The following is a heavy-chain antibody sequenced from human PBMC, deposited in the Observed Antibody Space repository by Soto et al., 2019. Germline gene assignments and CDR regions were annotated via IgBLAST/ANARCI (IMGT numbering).Heavy chain of an antibody. CDR3: ARGALYYDILTGYYSGNWFDP. V-gene: IGHV4-59*01. D-gene: IGHD3-9*01. Sequence: PSETLSLTCTVSGGSISSYYWSLIRQPPGKGLEWIGYIYYSGSTNYNPSLKSRVTISVDTSKNQFSLKLSSVTAADTAVYYCARGALYYDILTGYYSGNWFDPWGQGTLVTVSS. J-gene: IGHJ5*02. CDR1: GGSISSYY. CDR2: IYYSGST.